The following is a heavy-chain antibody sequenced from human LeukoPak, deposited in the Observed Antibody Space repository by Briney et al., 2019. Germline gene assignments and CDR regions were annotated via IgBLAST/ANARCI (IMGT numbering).Heavy chain of an antibody. J-gene: IGHJ3*02. Sequence: SETLSLTCTVSGGSISSSSYYWGWIRQPPGKGLEWIGSIYYSGSTYYNPSLKSRVTISVDRSKNQFSLKLSSVTAADTAVYYCARVGLELRVGAFDIWGQGTMVTVSS. CDR3: ARVGLELRVGAFDI. CDR1: GGSISSSSYY. D-gene: IGHD1-7*01. V-gene: IGHV4-39*07. CDR2: IYYSGST.